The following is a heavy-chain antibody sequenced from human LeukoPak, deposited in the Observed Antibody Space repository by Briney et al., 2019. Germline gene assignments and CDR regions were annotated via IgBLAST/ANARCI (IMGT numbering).Heavy chain of an antibody. CDR2: IYHSGST. D-gene: IGHD3-10*01. J-gene: IGHJ4*02. V-gene: IGHV4-4*02. CDR3: ARGPSSYYYGSGPLGY. CDR1: GGSISSSNW. Sequence: PSETLSLTCAVSGGSISSSNWWSWVRQPPGKGLEWIGEIYHSGSTNYNPSLKSRVTISVDKSKNQFSLKLSSVTAADTAVYYCARGPSSYYYGSGPLGYWGQGTLVTVSS.